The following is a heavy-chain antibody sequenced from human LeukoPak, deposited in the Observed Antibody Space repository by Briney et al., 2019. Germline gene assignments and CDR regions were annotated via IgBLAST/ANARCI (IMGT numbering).Heavy chain of an antibody. CDR2: ISAYNGNT. J-gene: IGHJ4*02. Sequence: GASVKVSCKASGYTFTSYGISWVRQAPGQGLEWMGWISAYNGNTNYAQKFQGRVTITTDESTSTAYMELSSLRPEDTAVYYCASNQLRGPWGNYWGQGTLVTVSS. D-gene: IGHD3-16*01. V-gene: IGHV1-18*01. CDR1: GYTFTSYG. CDR3: ASNQLRGPWGNY.